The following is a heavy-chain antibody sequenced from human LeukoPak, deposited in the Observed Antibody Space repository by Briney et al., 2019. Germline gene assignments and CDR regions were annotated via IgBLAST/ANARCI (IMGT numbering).Heavy chain of an antibody. CDR2: IYTSGST. D-gene: IGHD5-18*01. CDR3: ARDRGHSYDY. Sequence: SQTLSPTCTVSGGSIIIGSYYWTWIRQPAGKGLEWIGRIYTSGSTNYNPSLKSRVTISLDTSKNQFSLKLSSVTAADTAVYYCARDRGHSYDYWGQGTLVTVSS. V-gene: IGHV4-61*02. J-gene: IGHJ4*02. CDR1: GGSIIIGSYY.